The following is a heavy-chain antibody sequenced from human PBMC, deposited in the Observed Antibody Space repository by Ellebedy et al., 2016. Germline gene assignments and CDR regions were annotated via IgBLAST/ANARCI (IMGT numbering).Heavy chain of an antibody. CDR2: LTPDAGT. Sequence: GESLKISCEASGFTFSSHAMSWVRQAPGKGLEWVSILTPDAGTAYVDSVKGRFTLSRDNSKNTVYLQMNSLTAEDTAVYYCARIYCGDGGCYYDYWGQGTLVTVSS. CDR1: GFTFSSHA. V-gene: IGHV3-23*03. CDR3: ARIYCGDGGCYYDY. D-gene: IGHD2-15*01. J-gene: IGHJ4*02.